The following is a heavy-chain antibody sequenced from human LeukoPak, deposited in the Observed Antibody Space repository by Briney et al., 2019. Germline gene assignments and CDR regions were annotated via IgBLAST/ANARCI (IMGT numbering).Heavy chain of an antibody. V-gene: IGHV1-18*01. CDR1: GYIFRNYA. J-gene: IGHJ4*02. CDR2: INPFNADA. CDR3: ARGEKSYAY. Sequence: ASVTVSCTTTGYIFRNYAISWVRQAPGQGPEWVGWINPFNADAKYAQKFQGRVTMTTDTSTSTAYLELRSLSYDDTAVYYCARGEKSYAYWGQGTLVTVSS. D-gene: IGHD2-2*01.